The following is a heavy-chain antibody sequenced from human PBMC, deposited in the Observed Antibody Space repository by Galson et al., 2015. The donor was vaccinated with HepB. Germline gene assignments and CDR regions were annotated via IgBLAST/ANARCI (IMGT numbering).Heavy chain of an antibody. CDR3: AKARSTNAYKVFDY. Sequence: SLRLSCAASGFTFDDNAMHWVRQTPGKGLERVSGIGWNSAYIDYADSVKGRFTISRDNAKNSLYLRRDSLRPEDTALYYCAKARSTNAYKVFDYWGQGILVAVSS. CDR1: GFTFDDNA. J-gene: IGHJ4*02. D-gene: IGHD5-24*01. CDR2: IGWNSAYI. V-gene: IGHV3-9*01.